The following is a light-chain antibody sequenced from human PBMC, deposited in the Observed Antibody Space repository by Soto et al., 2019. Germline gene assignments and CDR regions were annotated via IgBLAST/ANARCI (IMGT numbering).Light chain of an antibody. CDR3: QQLHSYPFP. CDR1: QSVGTY. CDR2: DAS. V-gene: IGKV3-11*01. J-gene: IGKJ5*01. Sequence: EVVLQKSPATLSLSPGERATLSCRASQSVGTYLAWYQQKPGQAPRILMYDASTRATGISARFSGSGSGTDFTLTINSLQPEDFATYYCQQLHSYPFPFGQGTLPAI.